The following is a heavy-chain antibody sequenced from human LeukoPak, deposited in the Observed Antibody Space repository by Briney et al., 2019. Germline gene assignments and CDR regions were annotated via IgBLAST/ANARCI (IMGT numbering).Heavy chain of an antibody. V-gene: IGHV3-48*03. CDR3: AELGITMIGGV. D-gene: IGHD3-10*02. Sequence: GGSLRLSCAASGFTFSSYEMNWVRQTPGKGQEWVSYISSSGSTIYYADSVKGRFTISRDNAKNSLYLQTNSLRAEDTAVYYCAELGITMIGGVWGKGTTVTISS. CDR1: GFTFSSYE. CDR2: ISSSGSTI. J-gene: IGHJ6*04.